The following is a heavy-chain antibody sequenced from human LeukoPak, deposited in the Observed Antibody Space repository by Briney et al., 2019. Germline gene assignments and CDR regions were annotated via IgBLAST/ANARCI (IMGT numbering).Heavy chain of an antibody. V-gene: IGHV4-59*01. CDR1: GGSISSYY. CDR3: ARGTRDRGSSSSWYTGKDHYYYGMDV. CDR2: IYYSGST. J-gene: IGHJ6*02. D-gene: IGHD6-13*01. Sequence: SETLPLTCTVSGGSISSYYWSWIRQPPGKGLEWIGYIYYSGSTNYNPSLKSRVTISVDTSKNQFSLKLSSVTAADTAVYYCARGTRDRGSSSSWYTGKDHYYYGMDVWGQGTTVTVSS.